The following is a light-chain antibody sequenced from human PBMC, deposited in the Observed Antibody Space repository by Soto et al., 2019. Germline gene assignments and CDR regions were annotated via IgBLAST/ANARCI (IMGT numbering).Light chain of an antibody. J-gene: IGKJ1*01. CDR2: GPA. Sequence: EIVLTQSPATLSAYPGERANLSCRASESVLDYLAWFQQRPGQSPRLLINGPATRATGIPGRFRGSGSGTEFTLTITSLQSEDFAVYYCQQYYKWPQWTIGQGTKVEI. V-gene: IGKV3-15*01. CDR3: QQYYKWPQWT. CDR1: ESVLDY.